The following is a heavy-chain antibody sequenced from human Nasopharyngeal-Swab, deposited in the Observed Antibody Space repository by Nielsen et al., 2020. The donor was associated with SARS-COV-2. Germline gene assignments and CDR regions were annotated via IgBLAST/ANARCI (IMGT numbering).Heavy chain of an antibody. J-gene: IGHJ4*02. V-gene: IGHV5-51*01. CDR3: ARPAGGGYFDY. Sequence: VRQMPGKGLEWTGIIYPGDSDTRYSPSFQGQVTISADKSISTAYLQWSSLKASDTAMYYCARPAGGGYFDYWGQGTLVTVSS. CDR2: IYPGDSDT. D-gene: IGHD3-16*01.